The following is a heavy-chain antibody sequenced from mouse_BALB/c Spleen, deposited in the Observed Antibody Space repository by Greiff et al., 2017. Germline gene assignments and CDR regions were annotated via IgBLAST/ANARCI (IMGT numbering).Heavy chain of an antibody. V-gene: IGHV3-2*02. CDR2: ISYSGST. CDR3: ARSDYDGGHFDY. CDR1: GYSITSDYV. Sequence: EVKLVESGPGLVKPSQSLSLTCTVTGYSITSDYVWNWIRQSPGNKLEWVGYISYSGSTSYNQSFKSRISITRDTSKNQFFLQLNSVTTEDTATYYCARSDYDGGHFDYWGQGTTLTVSS. D-gene: IGHD2-4*01. J-gene: IGHJ2*01.